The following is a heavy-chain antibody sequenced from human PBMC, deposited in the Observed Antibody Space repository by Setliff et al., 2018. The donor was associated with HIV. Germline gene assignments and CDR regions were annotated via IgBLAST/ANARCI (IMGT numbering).Heavy chain of an antibody. CDR3: ARDHCSSSGCYEYSYYGMDV. D-gene: IGHD2-2*01. V-gene: IGHV1-2*02. Sequence: ASVKVSCKASGYTLTSDYIHWVRQAPGQGLELMGIINPAGNPTTYAQKFQGRVTMTRDTSISTAYMEVSRLRSDDTAVYYCARDHCSSSGCYEYSYYGMDVWGQGTTVTVSS. CDR2: INPAGNPT. CDR1: GYTLTSDY. J-gene: IGHJ6*02.